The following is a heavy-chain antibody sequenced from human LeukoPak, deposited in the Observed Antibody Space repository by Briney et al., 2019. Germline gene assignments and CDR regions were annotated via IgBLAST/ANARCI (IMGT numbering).Heavy chain of an antibody. J-gene: IGHJ4*02. D-gene: IGHD4-17*01. V-gene: IGHV4-4*02. CDR2: IYHSGST. CDR3: ARATKPPNDYGDYGPFDY. Sequence: SETLSLTCAVSGVSITSHPWNWVRQPPGKGLEWIGEIYHSGSTNYNPSLKSRVTISVDKSKDQFSLKLSSVTAADTAVYYCARATKPPNDYGDYGPFDYWGQGTLVTVSS. CDR1: GVSITSHPW.